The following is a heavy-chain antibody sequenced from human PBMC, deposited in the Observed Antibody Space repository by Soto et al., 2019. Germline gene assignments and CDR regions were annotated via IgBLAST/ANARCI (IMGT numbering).Heavy chain of an antibody. CDR2: ISGDGSNQ. CDR1: GFTFSGYA. CDR3: ARDLPPLLTYYTGMDV. V-gene: IGHV3-30-3*01. J-gene: IGHJ6*02. Sequence: QVQLVESGGGVVQPGRSLRLSCAASGFTFSGYALHWVRQAPGKGLEWVAVISGDGSNQYYADSVKGRFTISRDNSKNTLYPQMNSLRAEDTAVYYCARDLPPLLTYYTGMDVWGQGTTVTVSS. D-gene: IGHD3-9*01.